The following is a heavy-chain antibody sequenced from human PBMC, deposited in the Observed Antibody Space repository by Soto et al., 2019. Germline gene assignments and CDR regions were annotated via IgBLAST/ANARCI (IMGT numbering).Heavy chain of an antibody. J-gene: IGHJ4*02. V-gene: IGHV3-9*01. D-gene: IGHD2-15*01. CDR1: GFTFDDYA. CDR3: AKNRDRGGSCLFDY. CDR2: ISWNSGSI. Sequence: EVQLVESGGGLVQPGRSLRLSCAASGFTFDDYAMHWVRQAPGKGLEWVSGISWNSGSIGYADSVKGRFTISRDNAKNSLYLQMNSLRAKDTALYYCAKNRDRGGSCLFDYWGQGTLVTVSS.